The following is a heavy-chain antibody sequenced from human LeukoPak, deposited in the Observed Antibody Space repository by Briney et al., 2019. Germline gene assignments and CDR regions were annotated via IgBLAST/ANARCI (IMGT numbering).Heavy chain of an antibody. CDR1: GGSISSGGYY. CDR3: ASNRAIWAGYGMDV. J-gene: IGHJ6*02. D-gene: IGHD3-9*01. Sequence: SETLSLTCTVSGGSISSGGYYWSWIRQHPGTGLEWIGYIYYSGSTYYNPSLKSRVTISVDTSKNQFSLKLSSVTAADTAVYYCASNRAIWAGYGMDVWGQGTTVTVSS. CDR2: IYYSGST. V-gene: IGHV4-31*03.